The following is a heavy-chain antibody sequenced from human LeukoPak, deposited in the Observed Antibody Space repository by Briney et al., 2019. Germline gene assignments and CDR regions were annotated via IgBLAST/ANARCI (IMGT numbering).Heavy chain of an antibody. V-gene: IGHV4-34*01. CDR2: INHGGNT. D-gene: IGHD1-14*01. CDR1: GGTFSLYY. CDR3: ARRVRSADHRCDY. Sequence: SETLSLTCAVYGGTFSLYYLTWVRQSPGKGLEWIGEINHGGNTNYNPSLKNRLPTSANTSKNHFPLQVTSVPAAVTAVYYCARRVRSADHRCDYWGEGTLVTVSS. J-gene: IGHJ4*02.